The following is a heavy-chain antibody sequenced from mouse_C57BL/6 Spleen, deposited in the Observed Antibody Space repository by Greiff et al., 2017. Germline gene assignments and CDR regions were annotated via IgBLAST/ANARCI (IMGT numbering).Heavy chain of an antibody. V-gene: IGHV5-15*04. CDR1: GFTFSDYG. CDR3: ARQGTVVATDWYFDV. CDR2: ISNLAYSI. Sequence: EVMLVESGGGLVQPGGSLKLSCAASGFTFSDYGMAWVRQAPRKGPEWVAFISNLAYSIYYADTVTGRFTISRENAKNTLYLEMSSLRSEDTAMYYCARQGTVVATDWYFDVWGTGTTVTVSS. J-gene: IGHJ1*03. D-gene: IGHD1-1*01.